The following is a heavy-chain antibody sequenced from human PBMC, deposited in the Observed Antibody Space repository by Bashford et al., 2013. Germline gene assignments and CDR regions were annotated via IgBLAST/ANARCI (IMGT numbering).Heavy chain of an antibody. J-gene: IGHJ6*02. D-gene: IGHD6-13*01. CDR1: GGTFSSYA. CDR3: ARGLEEIAAAVWHYYYGMDV. CDR2: IIPIFGTA. Sequence: SVKVSCKASGGTFSSYAISWVRQAPGQGLEWMGGIIPIFGTANYAQKFQGRVTMTRDTSISTAYMELSSLRSEDTAVYYCARGLEEIAAAVWHYYYGMDVVGPRDHGHRL. V-gene: IGHV1-69*05.